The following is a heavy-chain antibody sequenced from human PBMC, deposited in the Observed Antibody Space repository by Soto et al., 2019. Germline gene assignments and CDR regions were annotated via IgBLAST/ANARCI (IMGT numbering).Heavy chain of an antibody. D-gene: IGHD1-26*01. V-gene: IGHV3-23*01. CDR1: GFTFISYA. CDR2: ISGSGANT. J-gene: IGHJ4*02. CDR3: ARVRATFDS. Sequence: EVQLLQSGGGLVQPGGSLGLSCGASGFTFISYAMSWVRHVPGKGLEWISSISGSGANTWYAGSVQGRFIISRDNSKSTVSLHMSGLRVEDTAIYYCARVRATFDSWGQGTLVTVSS.